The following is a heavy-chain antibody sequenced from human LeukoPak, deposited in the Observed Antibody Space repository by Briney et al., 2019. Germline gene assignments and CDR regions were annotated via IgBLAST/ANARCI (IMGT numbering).Heavy chain of an antibody. CDR2: IYSGGTT. CDR3: ARASSIGAAGLFDY. V-gene: IGHV3-53*01. J-gene: IGHJ4*02. D-gene: IGHD6-13*01. CDR1: GFTVSSIY. Sequence: PGGSLRLSCAASGFTVSSIYMNWVRQAPGKGLEWVSVIYSGGTTYYADSVKGRFTIPRDNSKNTPYLQMNSLRAEDTAVYYCARASSIGAAGLFDYWGQGTLVTVSS.